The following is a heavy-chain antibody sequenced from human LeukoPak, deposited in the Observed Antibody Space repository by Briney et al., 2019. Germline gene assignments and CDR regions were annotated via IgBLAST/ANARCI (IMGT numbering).Heavy chain of an antibody. D-gene: IGHD5-18*01. J-gene: IGHJ4*02. CDR2: TYYSGST. CDR1: GGSISSGSYY. Sequence: SETLSLTCTVSGGSISSGSYYWSWIRQPPGKGLEWIGYTYYSGSTNYNPSLKSRVTISVDTSKNQFSLKLSSVTAADTAVYYCARGSHVDTAMVTDYYFDYWGQGTLVTVSS. V-gene: IGHV4-61*01. CDR3: ARGSHVDTAMVTDYYFDY.